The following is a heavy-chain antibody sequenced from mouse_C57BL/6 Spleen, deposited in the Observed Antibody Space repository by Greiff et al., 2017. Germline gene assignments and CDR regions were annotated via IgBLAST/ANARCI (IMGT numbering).Heavy chain of an antibody. Sequence: QVQLQQPGAELVRPGTSVKLSCKASGYTFTSYWMHWVKQRPGQGLEWIGVIDPSDSYTNYNQKFKGKATLTVDTSSSTAYMQLSILTSEDSAVYYCARYSSGYGYWGQGTTLTVSS. CDR1: GYTFTSYW. CDR3: ARYSSGYGY. V-gene: IGHV1-59*01. D-gene: IGHD3-2*02. J-gene: IGHJ2*01. CDR2: IDPSDSYT.